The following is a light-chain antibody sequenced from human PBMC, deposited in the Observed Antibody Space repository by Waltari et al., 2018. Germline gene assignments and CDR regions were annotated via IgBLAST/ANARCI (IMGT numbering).Light chain of an antibody. J-gene: IGLJ2*01. Sequence: QSALTQPRSVSGSPGQSVTISCTGTSSDVGGYNYVSWYQQHPGKAPKLMIYDVSKRPSGVPDRSSGSQSGNTAPLTISGLQAEDEADYYCCSYAGSFVVFGGGTKLTVL. CDR2: DVS. CDR3: CSYAGSFVV. V-gene: IGLV2-11*01. CDR1: SSDVGGYNY.